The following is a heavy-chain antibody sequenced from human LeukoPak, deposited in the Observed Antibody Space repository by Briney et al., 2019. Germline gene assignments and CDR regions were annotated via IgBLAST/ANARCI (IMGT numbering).Heavy chain of an antibody. CDR3: ARSLGNYYGSGSYLYYFDY. J-gene: IGHJ4*02. D-gene: IGHD3-10*01. V-gene: IGHV1-69*04. CDR1: GGTFSSYA. Sequence: SSVNVSCKASGGTFSSYAISWVRPAPGQGREWMGRIIPILGIANYAQKFQGRVTITANKSTSTADMELSSLRSEDTAVYYCARSLGNYYGSGSYLYYFDYWGQGTLVTVSS. CDR2: IIPILGIA.